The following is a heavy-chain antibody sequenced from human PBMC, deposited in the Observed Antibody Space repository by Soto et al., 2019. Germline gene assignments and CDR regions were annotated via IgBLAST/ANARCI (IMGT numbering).Heavy chain of an antibody. CDR2: MNPYSGNT. J-gene: IGHJ5*02. CDR3: ARGRFRRTWFDP. V-gene: IGHV1-8*01. D-gene: IGHD3-16*01. Sequence: QVQLVQSGAEVKKPGDSVKVSCKASGYTFSDYDINWLRQAAGQGLEWMGWMNPYSGNTGYAQKFQGRVIMTTDTSITTAYLELSSLTFEDTAIYYCARGRFRRTWFDPWGQGTLVTVSS. CDR1: GYTFSDYD.